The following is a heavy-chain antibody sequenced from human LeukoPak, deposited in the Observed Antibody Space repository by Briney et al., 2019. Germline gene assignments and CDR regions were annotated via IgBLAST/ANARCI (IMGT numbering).Heavy chain of an antibody. Sequence: RLLRLSRAASVFTFSNYDIHGGRQAPGKGLEWVAVISTDGSDKSYADSVKGRFTISRDNSKNTLCLQLHSLSAEVTAVYYCAKGDNGDFYLDYWGRGTLVTVSS. V-gene: IGHV3-30*18. CDR2: ISTDGSDK. J-gene: IGHJ4*02. D-gene: IGHD2-21*01. CDR3: AKGDNGDFYLDY. CDR1: VFTFSNYD.